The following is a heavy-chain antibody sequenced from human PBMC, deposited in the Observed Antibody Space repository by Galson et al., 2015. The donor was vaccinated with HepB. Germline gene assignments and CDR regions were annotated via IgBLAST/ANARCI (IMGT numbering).Heavy chain of an antibody. J-gene: IGHJ6*02. Sequence: SLRLSCAASGFTFSYHGMHWVRQGPGKGLEWVAVIWSDGRNEHYADSVKGRFTISRDNSKNTLYLQMNSLRDDDTAVYYCARDLGGVDGDGLDVWGQGSAVTVSS. V-gene: IGHV3-33*01. D-gene: IGHD5-24*01. CDR1: GFTFSYHG. CDR2: IWSDGRNE. CDR3: ARDLGGVDGDGLDV.